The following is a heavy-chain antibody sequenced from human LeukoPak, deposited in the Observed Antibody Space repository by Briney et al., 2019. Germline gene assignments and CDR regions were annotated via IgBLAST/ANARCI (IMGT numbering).Heavy chain of an antibody. Sequence: GRSLRLSCAASGVTFSSDWMGWVRQAPGKGLGWVANINQDGSEKYYMDSVKGRFTISRDNAKNSLYLPMNSLRAEDTAVYYCARAGDGDYDLYYYGMEVWGQGTTVTVSS. J-gene: IGHJ6*01. D-gene: IGHD4-17*01. CDR2: INQDGSEK. CDR3: ARAGDGDYDLYYYGMEV. V-gene: IGHV3-7*01. CDR1: GVTFSSDW.